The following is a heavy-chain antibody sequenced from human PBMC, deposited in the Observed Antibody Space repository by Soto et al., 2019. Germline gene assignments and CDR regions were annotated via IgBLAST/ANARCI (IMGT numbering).Heavy chain of an antibody. D-gene: IGHD2-15*01. CDR3: ARDFGFPCSGGSCYSGIYYYYYMDV. Sequence: ASVKVSCKASGYTFTSYEINWVRQATGQGLEWMGWMNPNSGNTGYAQKFQGRVTMTRNTSISTAYMELSSLRSEDTAVYYCARDFGFPCSGGSCYSGIYYYYYMDVWGKGTTVTVSS. CDR2: MNPNSGNT. J-gene: IGHJ6*03. CDR1: GYTFTSYE. V-gene: IGHV1-8*01.